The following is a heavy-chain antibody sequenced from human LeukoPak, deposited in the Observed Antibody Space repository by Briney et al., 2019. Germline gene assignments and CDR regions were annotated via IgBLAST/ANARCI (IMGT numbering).Heavy chain of an antibody. J-gene: IGHJ5*02. V-gene: IGHV4-59*08. D-gene: IGHD4-17*01. Sequence: PSETLSLTCAVSGGSISSYYWSWIRQPPGKGLEWIEYIYYSGSTNYNPSLKSRVTISVDTSKNRFSLKLSSVTAADTAVYYCARRVATVTTLLPDNWFDPWGQGTLVTVSS. CDR3: ARRVATVTTLLPDNWFDP. CDR1: GGSISSYY. CDR2: IYYSGST.